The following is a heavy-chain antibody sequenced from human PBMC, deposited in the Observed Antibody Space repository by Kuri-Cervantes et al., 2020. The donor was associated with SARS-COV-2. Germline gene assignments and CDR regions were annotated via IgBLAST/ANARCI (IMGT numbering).Heavy chain of an antibody. Sequence: GESLKISCAASGFTFSDHYMDWVRQAPGKGLEWVGRTRNKANSYTTEYAASVKGRFTISRDDSKNSLYLQMNSLSAEDTAVYYCARDLEGYKHPWGQGTLVTVSS. CDR3: ARDLEGYKHP. V-gene: IGHV3-72*01. CDR1: GFTFSDHY. D-gene: IGHD5-24*01. J-gene: IGHJ5*02. CDR2: TRNKANSYTT.